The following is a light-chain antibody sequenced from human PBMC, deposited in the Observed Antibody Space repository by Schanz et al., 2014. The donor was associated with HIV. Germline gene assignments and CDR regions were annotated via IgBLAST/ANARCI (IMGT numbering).Light chain of an antibody. CDR1: SSDVGGYNY. Sequence: QSALTQPRSVSGSPGQSVTISCTGTSSDVGGYNYVSWYQQHPGKAPKLMIYDVSKRPSGVPDRFSGSKSGNTASLTISGLQAEDEADYYCSSYAGSKHWLFGGGTKLTVL. J-gene: IGLJ2*01. CDR3: SSYAGSKHWL. V-gene: IGLV2-11*01. CDR2: DVS.